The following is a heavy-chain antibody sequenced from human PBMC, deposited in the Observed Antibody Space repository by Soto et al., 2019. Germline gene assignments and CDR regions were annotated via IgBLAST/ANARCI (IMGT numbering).Heavy chain of an antibody. Sequence: QVQLVESGGGVVQPGRSLRVSCAASGFTFSIYAMHWVRQAPGTGLEWVAVISYDGTKTYYADSVKGRFTISRDNSKNTVYLQMNTLRDEDTAVYYCAKARGPRRQWLIDPGDYWGQGTLVTVSP. D-gene: IGHD6-19*01. V-gene: IGHV3-30*18. CDR1: GFTFSIYA. CDR3: AKARGPRRQWLIDPGDY. CDR2: ISYDGTKT. J-gene: IGHJ4*02.